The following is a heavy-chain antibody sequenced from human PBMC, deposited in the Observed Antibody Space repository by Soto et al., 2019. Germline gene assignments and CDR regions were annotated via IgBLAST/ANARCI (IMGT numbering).Heavy chain of an antibody. Sequence: QITLKESGPTLVKPTETLTLTCTFSGFSLSTSGMGVGWIRQPPGKALEWLALIYWDDDKRYSPSLKTRLTITRGTSKNQVVLTMTNMDPVDTATYYCAHRLVVGGWYRYWGQGTLVTVSS. J-gene: IGHJ4*02. CDR2: IYWDDDK. CDR1: GFSLSTSGMG. V-gene: IGHV2-5*02. CDR3: AHRLVVGGWYRY. D-gene: IGHD6-19*01.